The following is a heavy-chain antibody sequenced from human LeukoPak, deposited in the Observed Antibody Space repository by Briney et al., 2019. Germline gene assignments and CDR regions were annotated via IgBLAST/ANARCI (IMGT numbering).Heavy chain of an antibody. CDR1: GGSISSYY. V-gene: IGHV4-59*01. J-gene: IGHJ6*02. Sequence: SETLSLTCTVSGGSISSYYWSWIQQPPGKGLERIGNIYYSGSTNYNPSLKSRVTISVDTSMNQFSLKLSSVTAADTAVYYCARQSDYDPYYYGMDVWGQGTTVTVSS. CDR3: ARQSDYDPYYYGMDV. CDR2: IYYSGST. D-gene: IGHD3-3*01.